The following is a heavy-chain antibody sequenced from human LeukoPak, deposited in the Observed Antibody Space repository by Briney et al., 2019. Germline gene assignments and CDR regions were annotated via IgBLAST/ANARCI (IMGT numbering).Heavy chain of an antibody. J-gene: IGHJ6*02. V-gene: IGHV4-59*01. CDR2: IYYSGST. D-gene: IGHD3-9*01. Sequence: SETLSLTCTVSGGSISSYYWSWIRQPPGKGLEWIGYIYYSGSTNYNPSLKSRVAISVDRSKNQFSLKLNSVTAADTAVYYCARGVDYDNNYFQYGMDVWGRGTTVTVSS. CDR3: ARGVDYDNNYFQYGMDV. CDR1: GGSISSYY.